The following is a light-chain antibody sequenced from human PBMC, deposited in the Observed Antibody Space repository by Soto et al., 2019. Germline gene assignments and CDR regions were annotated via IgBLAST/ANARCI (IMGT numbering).Light chain of an antibody. V-gene: IGLV8-61*01. CDR1: SGSVSTSYY. CDR2: STN. J-gene: IGLJ2*01. CDR3: VLYMGSGIGV. Sequence: QTVVTQEPSFSVSPGGTVTLTCGLSSGSVSTSYYPSWYQQTPGQAPRTLIYSTNTRSSGVPDHFSGSILGNKAALTITGAQADDESDYYCVLYMGSGIGVFGGGTKVTVL.